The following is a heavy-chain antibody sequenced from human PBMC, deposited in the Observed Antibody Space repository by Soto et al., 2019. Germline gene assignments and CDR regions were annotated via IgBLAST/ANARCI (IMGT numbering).Heavy chain of an antibody. Sequence: QVQLVQSGAEVKKPGASVRVSCKASGNAFTRYYLHWVRQAPGQGLEWMGIINPSGGSTTYAEKCVGRVTLTRDTSTNPVCMELSSLRPEVTAVYHWARGTLGRGSGSYLDYWGQGTLVTVSS. V-gene: IGHV1-46*03. D-gene: IGHD3-10*01. CDR1: GNAFTRYY. CDR2: INPSGGST. J-gene: IGHJ4*02. CDR3: ARGTLGRGSGSYLDY.